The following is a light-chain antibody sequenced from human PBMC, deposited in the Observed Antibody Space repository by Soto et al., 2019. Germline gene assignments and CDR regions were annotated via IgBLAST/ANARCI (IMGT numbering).Light chain of an antibody. CDR1: QSVSSY. CDR3: YQRNNCHLT. J-gene: IGKJ4*01. CDR2: DAS. V-gene: IGKV3D-11*02. Sequence: EIVLTQSPATLSLSPGERATLSCRASQSVSSYLAWYQQKPGQAPTLLIYDASSRANGIPARFSGSGSGTDLILPISSLLPEDFVVNYCYQRNNCHLTLGGGTKVEIK.